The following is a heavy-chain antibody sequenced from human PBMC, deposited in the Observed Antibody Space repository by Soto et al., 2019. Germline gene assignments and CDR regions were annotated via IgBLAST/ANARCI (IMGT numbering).Heavy chain of an antibody. CDR2: IIPIFGTA. J-gene: IGHJ5*02. CDR3: ARANWREEAGARSGNWFDP. D-gene: IGHD1-20*01. V-gene: IGHV1-69*06. CDR1: GGTFSSYA. Sequence: SVKVSCKASGGTFSSYAISWVRQAPGQGLEWMGGIIPIFGTANYAQKFQGRVTITADKSTSTAYMELSSLRSEDTAVYYCARANWREEAGARSGNWFDPWGQGTTLTVSS.